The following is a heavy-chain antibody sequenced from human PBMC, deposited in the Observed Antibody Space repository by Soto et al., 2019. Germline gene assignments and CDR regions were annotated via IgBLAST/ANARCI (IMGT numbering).Heavy chain of an antibody. J-gene: IGHJ2*01. V-gene: IGHV3-33*01. CDR1: GFTFSSYG. D-gene: IGHD3-10*01. CDR2: IWYGGTNK. CDR3: ARDRRDITMVRGVSWYFDL. Sequence: QVQLVESGGGVVQPGRSLRLSCAASGFTFSSYGMHWVRQAPGKGLEWVAVIWYGGTNKYYADSVKGRFTISRDNSKNTLYLQMNSLRAEDTAVYYCARDRRDITMVRGVSWYFDLWGRGTLVTVSS.